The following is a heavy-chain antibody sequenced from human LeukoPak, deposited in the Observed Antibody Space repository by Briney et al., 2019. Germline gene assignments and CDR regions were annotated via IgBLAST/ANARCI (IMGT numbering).Heavy chain of an antibody. J-gene: IGHJ5*02. CDR2: IYYSGST. D-gene: IGHD3-16*02. CDR1: GGSISSSSYY. CDR3: ARQNKIMITFGGVIVNWFDP. V-gene: IGHV4-39*01. Sequence: SETLSLTCTVSGGSISSSSYYWGWIRQAPGKGLEWIGSIYYSGSTYYNPSLKSRVTISVDTSKNQFSLKLSSVTAADTAVYYCARQNKIMITFGGVIVNWFDPWGQGTLVTVSS.